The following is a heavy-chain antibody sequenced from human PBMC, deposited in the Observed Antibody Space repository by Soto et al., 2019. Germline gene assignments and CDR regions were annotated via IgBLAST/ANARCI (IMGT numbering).Heavy chain of an antibody. Sequence: QVQLVESGGGVVQPGRSLRLSCEASGFTFSGNAMHWVRQAPGKGLEWVAFISYDGRNKYYADSVKGRFTISRDNSKNTVYLQMNSLRPEDTAVYYCAKDRATCYAIDYWGEETLVTVSS. CDR1: GFTFSGNA. D-gene: IGHD2-2*01. J-gene: IGHJ4*02. CDR2: ISYDGRNK. CDR3: AKDRATCYAIDY. V-gene: IGHV3-30*18.